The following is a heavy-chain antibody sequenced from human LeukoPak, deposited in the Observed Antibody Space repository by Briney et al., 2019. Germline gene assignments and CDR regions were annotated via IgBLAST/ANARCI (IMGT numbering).Heavy chain of an antibody. J-gene: IGHJ4*02. CDR2: ISAYNGNT. D-gene: IGHD1-1*01. Sequence: ASVKVSCAASGYTFTSYCISWVRQAPGQGLEWMGWISAYNGNTNYAQKLQGRVTMTTDTSTSTAYKELRSLRADDTAVYYCARGRTKLERFFDYWGQGTLVTVSS. V-gene: IGHV1-18*01. CDR1: GYTFTSYC. CDR3: ARGRTKLERFFDY.